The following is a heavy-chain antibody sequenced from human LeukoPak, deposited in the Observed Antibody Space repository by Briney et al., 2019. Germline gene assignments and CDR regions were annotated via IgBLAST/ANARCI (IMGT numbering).Heavy chain of an antibody. D-gene: IGHD2-2*01. CDR1: GHTFTGYY. J-gene: IGHJ5*02. Sequence: GASVKVSCKASGHTFTGYYMHWVRQAPGQGLEWMGWINPNSGGTNYAQKFQGRVTMTRDTSISTAYMELSRLRSDDTAVYYCARGAIVVVVPAAHKNWFDPWGQGTLVTVSS. CDR2: INPNSGGT. V-gene: IGHV1-2*02. CDR3: ARGAIVVVVPAAHKNWFDP.